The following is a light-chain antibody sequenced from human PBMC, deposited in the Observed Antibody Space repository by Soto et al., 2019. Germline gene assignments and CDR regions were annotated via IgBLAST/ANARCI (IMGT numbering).Light chain of an antibody. CDR1: QSIRSW. Sequence: DIQMTQSPSTLSASVGDRVTITCRASQSIRSWLAWYQQKPGKAPNLLIYETSSLESGVPSRFSGSGSGTEFSLSISSLQPDDSATYYCQQYNSYPLTFGGGTKVEIK. J-gene: IGKJ4*01. V-gene: IGKV1-5*03. CDR3: QQYNSYPLT. CDR2: ETS.